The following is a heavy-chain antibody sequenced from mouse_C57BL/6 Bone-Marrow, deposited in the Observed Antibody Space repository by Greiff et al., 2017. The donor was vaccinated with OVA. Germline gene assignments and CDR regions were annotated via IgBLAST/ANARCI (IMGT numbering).Heavy chain of an antibody. V-gene: IGHV1-81*01. CDR3: AREIYCGNPGLFAY. D-gene: IGHD2-1*01. J-gene: IGHJ3*01. CDR1: GYTFTSYG. Sequence: QVQLKQSGAELARPGASVKLSCKASGYTFTSYGISWVKQRTGQGLEWIGEIYPRSGNTYYNEKFKGKATLTADKSSSTAYMELRSLTSEDSAVYFCAREIYCGNPGLFAYWGQGTLVTVSA. CDR2: IYPRSGNT.